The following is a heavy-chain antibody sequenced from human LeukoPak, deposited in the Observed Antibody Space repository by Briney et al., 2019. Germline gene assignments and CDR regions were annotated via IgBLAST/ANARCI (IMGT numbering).Heavy chain of an antibody. CDR1: GFTFSSYA. V-gene: IGHV3-23*01. Sequence: GGSLRLSCAASGFTFSSYAMSWVRQAPGKGLEWVSAISGSGGSTYYADSVKGRFTISRDNSKNTLYLQMNSLRAEDTAVYYCAKGSIVGDTTGLDYWGQGTLVTVSS. D-gene: IGHD1-26*01. CDR3: AKGSIVGDTTGLDY. J-gene: IGHJ4*02. CDR2: ISGSGGST.